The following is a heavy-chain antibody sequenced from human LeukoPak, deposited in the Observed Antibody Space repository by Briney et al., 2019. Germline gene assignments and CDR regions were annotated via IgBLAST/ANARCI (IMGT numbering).Heavy chain of an antibody. D-gene: IGHD5-12*01. CDR1: GFTFSSYW. CDR3: SRDVGSGYDQGGY. CDR2: IKHDGSEA. Sequence: GGSLRLSCVASGFTFSSYWMSWVRQPPGKGLEWVANIKHDGSEAYYVASVKGRFTISKDNARNSVFLQMNSLRAEDTAVYYCSRDVGSGYDQGGYWGQGTLVTVSS. V-gene: IGHV3-7*01. J-gene: IGHJ4*02.